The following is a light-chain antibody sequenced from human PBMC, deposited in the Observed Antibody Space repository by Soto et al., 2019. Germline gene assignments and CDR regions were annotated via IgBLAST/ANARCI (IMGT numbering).Light chain of an antibody. CDR1: SSDVGGYNY. Sequence: QSVLTQPASVSGSPGQSITISCTGTSSDVGGYNYVSWYQQHPGKAPKLLIDDVSNRPSGVSNRFSGSKSGNTASLTISGLQAEDEADYYCSSYTSSNTVVFGGGTKLTVL. V-gene: IGLV2-14*01. CDR3: SSYTSSNTVV. CDR2: DVS. J-gene: IGLJ2*01.